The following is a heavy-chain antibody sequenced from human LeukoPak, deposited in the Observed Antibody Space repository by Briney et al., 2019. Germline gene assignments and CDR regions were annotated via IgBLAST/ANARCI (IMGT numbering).Heavy chain of an antibody. CDR3: ARGAAAGYYYYMDV. J-gene: IGHJ6*03. CDR2: IIPILGTA. CDR1: GGTFSSYA. V-gene: IGHV1-69*11. Sequence: SVKVSCKASGGTFSSYAISWVRQAPGQGLEWMGRIIPILGTANYAQKFQGRVTITADESTSTAYMELSSLRSEDTAVYYCARGAAAGYYYYMDVWGKGTTVTVSS. D-gene: IGHD6-13*01.